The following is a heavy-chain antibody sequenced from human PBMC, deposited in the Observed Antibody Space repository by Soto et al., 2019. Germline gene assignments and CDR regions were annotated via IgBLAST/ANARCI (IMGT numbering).Heavy chain of an antibody. Sequence: EVQLLESGRGLVQTGGSLRLSCAASGFTFSSYAMSWVRQAPGKGLEWVSAISGSGGSTYYADSVKGRFTISRDNSKNTLYLQMNSLRAEDTAVYYFAKDPGASTFVGVNRWGQGTLVTVSS. D-gene: IGHD3-16*01. CDR3: AKDPGASTFVGVNR. CDR2: ISGSGGST. CDR1: GFTFSSYA. V-gene: IGHV3-23*01. J-gene: IGHJ4*02.